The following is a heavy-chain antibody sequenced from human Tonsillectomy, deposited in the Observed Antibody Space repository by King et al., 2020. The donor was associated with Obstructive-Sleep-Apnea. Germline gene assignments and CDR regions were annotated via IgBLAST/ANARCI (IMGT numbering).Heavy chain of an antibody. D-gene: IGHD6-19*01. CDR1: GFTFSSYA. CDR3: ARDGIRTPGIAVAGLPPVAFDI. CDR2: ISYDGSNK. V-gene: IGHV3-30*04. Sequence: VQLVESGGGVVQPGRSLRLSCAASGFTFSSYAMHWVRQAPGKGLEWVAVISYDGSNKYYADSVKGRFTISRDNSKNTLYLQMNSLRAEDTAVYYCARDGIRTPGIAVAGLPPVAFDIWGQGTMVTVSS. J-gene: IGHJ3*02.